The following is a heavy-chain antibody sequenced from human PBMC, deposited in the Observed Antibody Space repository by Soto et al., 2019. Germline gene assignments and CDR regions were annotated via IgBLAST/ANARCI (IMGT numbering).Heavy chain of an antibody. CDR3: ARHRVVAAPPLDDYGMDV. D-gene: IGHD2-15*01. CDR1: GYTFTSYG. CDR2: ISAYNGNT. Sequence: QVQLVQSGAEVKKPGASVKVSCKASGYTFTSYGISWVRQAPGQGLEWMGWISAYNGNTNYVQKLQGRVTMTTDTSTSTAYMELRSLRSDDTAVYYCARHRVVAAPPLDDYGMDVWGQGTTVTVSS. J-gene: IGHJ6*02. V-gene: IGHV1-18*01.